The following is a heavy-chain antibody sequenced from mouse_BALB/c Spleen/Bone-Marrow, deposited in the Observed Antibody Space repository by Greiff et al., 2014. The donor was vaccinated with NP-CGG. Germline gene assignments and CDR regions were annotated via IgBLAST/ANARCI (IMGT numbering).Heavy chain of an antibody. CDR3: ARRKWAMDY. J-gene: IGHJ4*01. CDR1: GYTFTSYY. Sequence: VMLVESGPELVKPGASVRISCKASGYTFTSYYIHWVKQRPGQGLEWIGWIYPGNVNTKYNEKFKVKATLTADKSSSTAYMQLSSLTSEDSAVYFCARRKWAMDYWGQGTSVTVSS. CDR2: IYPGNVNT. V-gene: IGHV1S56*01. D-gene: IGHD1-3*01.